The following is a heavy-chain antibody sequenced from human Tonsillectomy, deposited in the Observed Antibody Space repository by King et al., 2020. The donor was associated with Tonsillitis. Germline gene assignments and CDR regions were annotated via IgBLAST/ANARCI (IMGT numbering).Heavy chain of an antibody. Sequence: VQLQESGPGLVKPSETLSLTCAVSGYSISSGYYWGWIRQPPGKGLEGIGSIYHSGSTYYNPSLKSRVTISVDTSKNQFSLKLSSVTAADTAVYYCASGGYTMIVVVTAFDIWGQGTMVTVSS. J-gene: IGHJ3*02. CDR2: IYHSGST. CDR1: GYSISSGYY. D-gene: IGHD3-22*01. CDR3: ASGGYTMIVVVTAFDI. V-gene: IGHV4-38-2*01.